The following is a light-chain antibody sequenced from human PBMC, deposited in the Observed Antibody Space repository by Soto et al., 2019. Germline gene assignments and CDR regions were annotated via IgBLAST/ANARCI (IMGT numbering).Light chain of an antibody. CDR1: SSDVGGYNY. Sequence: QSALTQPPSASGSPGQSVTISCTGTSSDVGGYNYVSWYQQHPGKAPKLMIYEVSKRPSGVPDRFSGSKSGNTASLTVSGLQAEDEADYYCSSYAGRTNVVFGGVTKLTVL. J-gene: IGLJ3*02. CDR3: SSYAGRTNVV. V-gene: IGLV2-8*01. CDR2: EVS.